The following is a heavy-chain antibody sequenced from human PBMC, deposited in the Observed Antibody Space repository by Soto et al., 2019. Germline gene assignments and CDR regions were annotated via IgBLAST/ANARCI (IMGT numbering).Heavy chain of an antibody. CDR2: IGGSDGST. CDR3: AKDRERDAWYEDY. CDR1: GFSFSSYA. D-gene: IGHD6-13*01. J-gene: IGHJ4*02. V-gene: IGHV3-23*01. Sequence: PGGSLRLSCVASGFSFSSYAMTWVRQAPGRGLEWVSVIGGSDGSTYYADSVKGRFTISRDNSKNTLYLQMNSLRAEDTAVYYCAKDRERDAWYEDYWGQGTLVTAS.